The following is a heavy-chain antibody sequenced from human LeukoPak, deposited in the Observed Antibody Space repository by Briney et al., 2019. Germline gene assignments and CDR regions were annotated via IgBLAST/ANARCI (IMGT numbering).Heavy chain of an antibody. V-gene: IGHV4-4*07. D-gene: IGHD2-15*01. CDR3: ARQSGLENAFDI. J-gene: IGHJ3*02. Sequence: PSETLSLTCTVSGGSISGYFWSWIRQPAGKGLEWIGRIYISGNTKYNPSLRSRLTMSVDTSKNQFSLRLSSVTAADTAIYYCARQSGLENAFDIWGQGTMVTVSS. CDR2: IYISGNT. CDR1: GGSISGYF.